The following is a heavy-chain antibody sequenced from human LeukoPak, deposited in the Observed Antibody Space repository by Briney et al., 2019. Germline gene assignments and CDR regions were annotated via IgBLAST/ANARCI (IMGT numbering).Heavy chain of an antibody. V-gene: IGHV3-33*01. CDR3: ATESGSYSGTCFDY. D-gene: IGHD1-26*01. J-gene: IGHJ4*02. Sequence: QSGGSLRLSCAASGFSFSSYGMHWVRQAPGKGLEWVAVIWYDGSIKYYGDSVKGRFTISRDNAKNALYLQMNSLRAEDTAVYYCATESGSYSGTCFDYWGQGTLVTVSS. CDR2: IWYDGSIK. CDR1: GFSFSSYG.